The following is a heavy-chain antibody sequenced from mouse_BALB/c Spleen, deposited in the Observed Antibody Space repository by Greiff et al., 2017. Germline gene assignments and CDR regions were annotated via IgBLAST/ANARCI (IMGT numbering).Heavy chain of an antibody. CDR3: AKGNYGNACWYFDD. CDR2: IYPGDGDT. D-gene: IGHD2-1*01. J-gene: IGHJ1*01. CDR1: GYTFTSYC. V-gene: IGHV1-87*01. Sequence: QVQLKQSGAELARPGASVKLSCKASGYTFTSYCMQWVKQRPGQGLEWIGAIYPGDGDTRYTQKFKGKATLTADKSSSTAYMQLSSLASEDSAVYYCAKGNYGNACWYFDDWGAGTTVTVSS.